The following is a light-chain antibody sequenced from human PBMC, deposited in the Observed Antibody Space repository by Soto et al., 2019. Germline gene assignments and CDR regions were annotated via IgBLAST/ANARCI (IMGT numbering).Light chain of an antibody. J-gene: IGKJ1*01. CDR2: DAS. Sequence: EIVMTQAPGTLSVSPGERATLSCRASHSVSNNLAWYQQKVGQSPRLLIYDASTMATGVPGRFSGSGSGTQFTLTISSLLPEDFAVYYCQQYRDWPETFGQGTKVEIK. V-gene: IGKV3-15*01. CDR1: HSVSNN. CDR3: QQYRDWPET.